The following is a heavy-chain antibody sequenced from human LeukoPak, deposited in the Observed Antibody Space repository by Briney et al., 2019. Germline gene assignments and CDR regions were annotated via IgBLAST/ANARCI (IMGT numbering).Heavy chain of an antibody. J-gene: IGHJ4*02. D-gene: IGHD3-22*01. CDR2: MYLSGTT. CDR3: AGLVGRYSSGLYYYYFDY. CDR1: GDSINSLDL. Sequence: SSETLSLTCTVSGDSINSLDLWSWVRQPPGKGLEWIGEMYLSGTTHSNPSVKSRVTISIDKSKNQFFLNLSPVTAADTAVYYCAGLVGRYSSGLYYYYFDYWGQGTLVTVSS. V-gene: IGHV4-4*02.